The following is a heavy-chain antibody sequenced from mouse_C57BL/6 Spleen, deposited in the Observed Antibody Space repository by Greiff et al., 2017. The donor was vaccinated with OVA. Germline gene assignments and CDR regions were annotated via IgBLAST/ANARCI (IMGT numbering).Heavy chain of an antibody. Sequence: QVTLKVSGPGILQSSQTLSLTCSFSGFSLSTSGMGVSWIRQPSGMGLVWLAHIYWDDDKRYNPSLKSRLTISKDTYRNQVFLKITSGDTAETSTYYCARRTAAYCAMDDWGQGTSVTVSS. V-gene: IGHV8-12*01. CDR2: IYWDDDK. D-gene: IGHD1-2*01. J-gene: IGHJ4*01. CDR1: GFSLSTSGMG. CDR3: ARRTAAYCAMDD.